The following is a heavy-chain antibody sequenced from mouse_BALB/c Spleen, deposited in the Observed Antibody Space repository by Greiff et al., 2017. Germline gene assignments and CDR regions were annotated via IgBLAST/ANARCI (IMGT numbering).Heavy chain of an antibody. CDR1: GFNIKDYY. V-gene: IGHV14-1*02. Sequence: VQLQQSGAELVRPGALVKLSCTASGFNIKDYYMHWVKQRPEQGLEWIGWIDPENGNTIYDPKFQGQASITADTSSNTAYLQLSSLTSEDTAVYYCARSRSTVSTRAWFAYWGQGTLVTVSA. D-gene: IGHD2-4*01. J-gene: IGHJ3*01. CDR2: IDPENGNT. CDR3: ARSRSTVSTRAWFAY.